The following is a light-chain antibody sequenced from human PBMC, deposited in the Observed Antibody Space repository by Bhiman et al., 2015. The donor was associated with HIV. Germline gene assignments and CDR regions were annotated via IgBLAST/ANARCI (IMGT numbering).Light chain of an antibody. V-gene: IGLV3-1*01. CDR3: QAWDSTAFYV. Sequence: SYVVTQPPSVSVSPGQTASITCSGDKLGNKYAYWYQQKPGQSPVLVIYQNNERPSGIPERFSGSNSGNTATLTISGTQAVDEADYYCQAWDSTAFYVFGTGTKVTVL. CDR1: KLGNKY. CDR2: QNN. J-gene: IGLJ1*01.